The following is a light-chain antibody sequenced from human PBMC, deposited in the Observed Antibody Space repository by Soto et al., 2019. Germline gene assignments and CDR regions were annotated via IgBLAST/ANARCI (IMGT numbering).Light chain of an antibody. CDR2: GNN. J-gene: IGLJ1*01. CDR3: QSFDSSLSGYV. CDR1: SSNIGAGYD. V-gene: IGLV1-40*01. Sequence: QSVLTQPPSVSGAPGQRVTISCTGASSNIGAGYDVHWYQQLPGTAPKLLIYGNNNRPSGVPDRFSGSKSGTSASLAITGLQAGDEADYYCQSFDSSLSGYVFGTGTKVTVL.